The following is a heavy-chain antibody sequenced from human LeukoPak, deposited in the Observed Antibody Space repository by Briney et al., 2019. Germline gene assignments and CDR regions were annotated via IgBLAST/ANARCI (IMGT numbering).Heavy chain of an antibody. J-gene: IGHJ4*02. CDR1: GFTFSSYG. CDR2: ISYDGSNK. CDR3: AKDRKLLGDY. V-gene: IGHV3-30*18. Sequence: GGSLRLSCAASGFTFSSYGMHWVRQAPGKRLEWVAVISYDGSNKYYADSVKGRFTISRDNSKNTLYLQMNSLRAEDTAVYYCAKDRKLLGDYWGQGTLVTVSS. D-gene: IGHD2-21*02.